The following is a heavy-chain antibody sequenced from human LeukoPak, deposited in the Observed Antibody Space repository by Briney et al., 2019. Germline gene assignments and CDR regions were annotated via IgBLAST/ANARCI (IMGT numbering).Heavy chain of an antibody. Sequence: GGSLRLSCAASGFTFSSYAMSWVRQAPGKGLEWVSAISGSGGSTYYADSVKGRFTISRDNSKNTPYLQMNSLRAEDTAVYYCARRLPVAGTRPFDYWGQGTLVTVSS. CDR1: GFTFSSYA. CDR2: ISGSGGST. J-gene: IGHJ4*02. CDR3: ARRLPVAGTRPFDY. V-gene: IGHV3-23*01. D-gene: IGHD6-19*01.